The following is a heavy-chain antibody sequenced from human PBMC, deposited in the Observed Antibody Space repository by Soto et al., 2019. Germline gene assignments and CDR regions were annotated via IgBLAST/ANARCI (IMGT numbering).Heavy chain of an antibody. CDR2: ISSSGSTI. J-gene: IGHJ6*02. CDR1: GFTFSDYY. Sequence: LRLSCAASGFTFSDYYMSWIRQAPGKGLEWVSYISSSGSTIYYADSVKGRFTISRDNAKNSLYLQMNSLRAEDTAVYYCARASLGRYFDWLLLAGMDVWGQGTTVTVSS. CDR3: ARASLGRYFDWLLLAGMDV. V-gene: IGHV3-11*01. D-gene: IGHD3-9*01.